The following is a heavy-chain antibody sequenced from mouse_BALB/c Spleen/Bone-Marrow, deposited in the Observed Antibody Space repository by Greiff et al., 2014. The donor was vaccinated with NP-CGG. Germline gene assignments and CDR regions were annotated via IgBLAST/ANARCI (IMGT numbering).Heavy chain of an antibody. J-gene: IGHJ3*01. CDR3: AGGNPFAY. V-gene: IGHV1S81*02. Sequence: QVQLKESGAELVKPGASVKLSCKASGYTFTSYWMHWMKQRPGQGLEWIGEINPSNGRTNYNEKFKNKATLTVDKSSSTAYMQLSSLTSEDSAVYSCAGGNPFAYLGQGTLVTVSA. CDR1: GYTFTSYW. CDR2: INPSNGRT. D-gene: IGHD2-1*01.